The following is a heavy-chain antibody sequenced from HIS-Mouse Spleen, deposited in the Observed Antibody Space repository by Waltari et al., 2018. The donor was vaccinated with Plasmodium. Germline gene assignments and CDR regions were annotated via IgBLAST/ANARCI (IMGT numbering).Heavy chain of an antibody. CDR3: ARGRVLGTSSGYFDL. Sequence: QVQLQQWGAGLLKPSETLSLTCAVYGGSFSGYYWSWIRQPPGKGQEWIGEINHSGSTNYNSSLNSRVTISVDTSKNQFSLKLSSVTAADTAVYYCARGRVLGTSSGYFDLWGRGTLVTVSS. J-gene: IGHJ2*01. CDR1: GGSFSGYY. CDR2: INHSGST. D-gene: IGHD3-10*01. V-gene: IGHV4-34*01.